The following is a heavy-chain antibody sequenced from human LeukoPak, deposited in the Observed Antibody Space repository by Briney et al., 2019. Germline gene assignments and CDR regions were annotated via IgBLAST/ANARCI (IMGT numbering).Heavy chain of an antibody. D-gene: IGHD6-13*01. CDR1: GFTFSSYG. V-gene: IGHV3-30*02. CDR3: ATRKIAAAGLRFDY. J-gene: IGHJ4*02. Sequence: PGRSLRLSCAASGFTFSSYGMHWVRQAPGKGLEWVAFIRYDGSNKYYADSVKGRFTISRDNSKNTLYLQMNSLRAEDTAVYYCATRKIAAAGLRFDYWGQGTLVTVSS. CDR2: IRYDGSNK.